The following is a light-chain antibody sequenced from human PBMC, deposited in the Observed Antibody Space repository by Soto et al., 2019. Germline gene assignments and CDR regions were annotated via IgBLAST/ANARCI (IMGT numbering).Light chain of an antibody. J-gene: IGKJ1*01. CDR2: GAS. CDR1: QSVSSD. CDR3: QQYNSWPWT. Sequence: EIEMTQSPATLSVSPGQRATLSCRASQSVSSDLAWYQQRPGQAPRLLIHGASTRATGIPARFSGSGSGTEFTLTISSLQSEDFAVYYCQQYNSWPWTCGQGTEVEF. V-gene: IGKV3-15*01.